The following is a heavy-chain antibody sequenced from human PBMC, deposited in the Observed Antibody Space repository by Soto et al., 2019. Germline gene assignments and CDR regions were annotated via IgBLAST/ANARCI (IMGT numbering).Heavy chain of an antibody. CDR1: GGSISSGGYY. D-gene: IGHD3-22*01. Sequence: SETLSLTCAVSGGSISSGGYYWSWIRQPPGKGLEWIGSIYYSGTTYYNPSLKSRVTISVDRSKNQFSLKLTSVTAADTAVYYCARGEPYYYDSSGPRVAFDPWGQGTLVTVSS. CDR3: ARGEPYYYDSSGPRVAFDP. V-gene: IGHV4-39*01. CDR2: IYYSGTT. J-gene: IGHJ5*02.